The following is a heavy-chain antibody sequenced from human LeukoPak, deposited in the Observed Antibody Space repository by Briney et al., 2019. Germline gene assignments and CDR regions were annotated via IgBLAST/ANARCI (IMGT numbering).Heavy chain of an antibody. Sequence: SETLSLTCTVSGGSISSSSYYWGWIRQPPGKGLEWIGSIYYSGSTYYNPSLKSRVTISVDTSKNQFSLKLSSVTAADTAVYYCARDPRTPFYWGQGTLVTVSS. CDR3: ARDPRTPFY. CDR1: GGSISSSSYY. CDR2: IYYSGST. J-gene: IGHJ4*02. V-gene: IGHV4-39*07.